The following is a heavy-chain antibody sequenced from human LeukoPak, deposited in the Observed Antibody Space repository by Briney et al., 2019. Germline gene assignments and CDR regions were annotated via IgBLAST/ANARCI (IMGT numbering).Heavy chain of an antibody. Sequence: RGSLRLSCAASGFTFSSYAMSWVRQAPGKGLEWVSTISGSGSSTYDADSVKGRLTISRDNSKNTLYLQMNSLRAEDTAVYYCAKISDFWSGYYDYWGQGTLVTVSS. CDR3: AKISDFWSGYYDY. D-gene: IGHD3-3*01. CDR2: ISGSGSST. V-gene: IGHV3-23*01. CDR1: GFTFSSYA. J-gene: IGHJ4*02.